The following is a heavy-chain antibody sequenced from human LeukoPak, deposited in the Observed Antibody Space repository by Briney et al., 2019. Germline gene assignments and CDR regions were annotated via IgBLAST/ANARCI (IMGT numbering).Heavy chain of an antibody. J-gene: IGHJ4*02. CDR1: GLTFSSYW. V-gene: IGHV3-74*01. D-gene: IGHD5-12*01. CDR3: AGWGDSGYDHS. CDR2: IKGDGSST. Sequence: GGSLRLSCAGSGLTFSSYWMHWVRQAPGKGLVWFSRIKGDGSSTSYADSVKGRFTISRDNTKNTLYLQMNSLRAEDTAVYYCAGWGDSGYDHSWGQGTLVTVSS.